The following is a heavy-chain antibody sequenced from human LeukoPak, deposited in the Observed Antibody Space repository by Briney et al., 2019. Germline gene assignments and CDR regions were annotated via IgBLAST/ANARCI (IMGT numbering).Heavy chain of an antibody. CDR2: IYYSGST. CDR3: ARDPLSVGDY. D-gene: IGHD3-10*01. J-gene: IGHJ4*02. V-gene: IGHV4-39*07. Sequence: SETLSLTCTVSGGSISSSSYYWGWIRQPPGKGLEWIGSIYYSGSTYYNPSLKSRVTISVDTSKNQFSLKLSSVTAADTAVYYCARDPLSVGDYWGQGTLVTVSS. CDR1: GGSISSSSYY.